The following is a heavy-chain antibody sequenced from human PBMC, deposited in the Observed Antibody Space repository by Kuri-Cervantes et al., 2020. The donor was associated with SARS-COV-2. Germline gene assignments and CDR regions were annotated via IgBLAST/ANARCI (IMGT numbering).Heavy chain of an antibody. CDR3: ARAGIGAVAGNFDY. J-gene: IGHJ4*02. CDR2: IYHSGST. CDR1: GYSISSGYY. D-gene: IGHD6-19*01. V-gene: IGHV4-38-2*02. Sequence: GSLRLSCTVSGYSISSGYYWGWIRQPPGKGLEWIGSIYHSGSTYYNPSLKSRVTIPVDTSKNQFSLKLSSVTAADTAVYYCARAGIGAVAGNFDYWGQGTLVTVSS.